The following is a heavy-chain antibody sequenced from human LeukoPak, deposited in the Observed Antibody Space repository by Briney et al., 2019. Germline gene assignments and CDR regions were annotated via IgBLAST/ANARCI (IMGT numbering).Heavy chain of an antibody. V-gene: IGHV3-21*01. D-gene: IGHD2-2*01. CDR2: IRSSSSYI. CDR3: ASSGNGVGPAAPFYL. Sequence: NAGGSLRLSCAASGFTFSSYSMNWVRQAPGKGLEWVSSIRSSSSYIYYADSVKGRFTISRDNAKNSLYLQMNSLRAEDTALYYCASSGNGVGPAAPFYLLGQGTLVTVSS. CDR1: GFTFSSYS. J-gene: IGHJ5*02.